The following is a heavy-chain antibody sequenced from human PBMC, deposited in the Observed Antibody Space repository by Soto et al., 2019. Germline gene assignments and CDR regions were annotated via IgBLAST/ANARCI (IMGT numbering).Heavy chain of an antibody. V-gene: IGHV5-10-1*01. D-gene: IGHD6-13*01. J-gene: IGHJ6*02. CDR2: IDPSDSYT. CDR1: GYSFASYW. CDR3: ARHPGRIAAAGTGYGMDV. Sequence: GESLKISCKGSGYSFASYWISWVRQMPGKGLEWMGRIDPSDSYTNYSPSFQGHVTISADKSISTAYLQWSSLKASDTAMYYCARHPGRIAAAGTGYGMDVWGQGTTVTVSS.